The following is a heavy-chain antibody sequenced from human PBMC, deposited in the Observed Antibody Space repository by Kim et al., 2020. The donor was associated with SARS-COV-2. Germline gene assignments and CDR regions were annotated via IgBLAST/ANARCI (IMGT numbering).Heavy chain of an antibody. CDR2: IYYSGST. CDR1: GGSISSSSYY. Sequence: SETLSLTCTVSGGSISSSSYYWGWIRQPPGKGVEWIGSIYYSGSTYYNPSLKSRVTISVDTSKNQFSLKLSSVTAADTAVYYCARPHYDFCSGRTHQSWFDPWGQGTLVTVSS. V-gene: IGHV4-39*01. J-gene: IGHJ5*02. CDR3: ARPHYDFCSGRTHQSWFDP. D-gene: IGHD3-3*01.